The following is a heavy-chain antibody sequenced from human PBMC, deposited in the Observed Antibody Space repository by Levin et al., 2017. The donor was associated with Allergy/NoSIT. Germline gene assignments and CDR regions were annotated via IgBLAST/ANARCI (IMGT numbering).Heavy chain of an antibody. CDR1: GFTFSSYA. Sequence: GESLKISCAASGFTFSSYAMSWVRQAPGKGLEWVSAISGSGGSTYYADSVKGRFTISRDNSKNTLYLQMNSLRAEDTAVYYCAKELGYCSSTSCPYGYYYYGMDVWGQGTTVTVSS. V-gene: IGHV3-23*01. J-gene: IGHJ6*02. D-gene: IGHD2-2*01. CDR3: AKELGYCSSTSCPYGYYYYGMDV. CDR2: ISGSGGST.